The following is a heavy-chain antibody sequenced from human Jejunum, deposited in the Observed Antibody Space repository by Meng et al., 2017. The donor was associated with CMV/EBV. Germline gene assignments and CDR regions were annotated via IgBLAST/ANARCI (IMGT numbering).Heavy chain of an antibody. CDR3: ARVNGNNFDPLDY. D-gene: IGHD1-20*01. CDR1: GGSISSSTSYY. CDR2: IHYSGST. Sequence: QLQLQESGPGLVKPSETLSLTCIVSGGSISSSTSYYWGWIRQPPGKGLEWIGNIHYSGSTYYNPSLKSRVTISVDTSKNQFSLKLTSVTAADTAVYYCARVNGNNFDPLDYWGQGTLVTVSA. V-gene: IGHV4-39*07. J-gene: IGHJ4*02.